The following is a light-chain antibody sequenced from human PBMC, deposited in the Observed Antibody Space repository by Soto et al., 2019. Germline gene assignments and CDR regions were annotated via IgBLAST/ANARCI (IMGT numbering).Light chain of an antibody. V-gene: IGKV3-20*01. CDR3: QQHGASIT. CDR2: DAS. Sequence: EIVLTQSPGTLSLSPGQRATLSCRASQRIDKNYLAWYQQKPGQAPRLLIFDASRRATGIPDRFSGSGSGTDFTLTISRLEPEDFAVYYCQQHGASITFGPGTKGDIK. J-gene: IGKJ3*01. CDR1: QRIDKNY.